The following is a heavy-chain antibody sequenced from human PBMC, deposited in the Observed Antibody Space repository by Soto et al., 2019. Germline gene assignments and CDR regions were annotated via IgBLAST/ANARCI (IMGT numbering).Heavy chain of an antibody. D-gene: IGHD6-19*01. CDR1: GGSISSSSYY. V-gene: IGHV4-39*01. J-gene: IGHJ4*02. CDR2: IYYSWST. Sequence: QLQLQESGPGLVKPSETLSLTCTVSGGSISSSSYYWGWIRQPPGKGLEWIGSIYYSWSTYYNPSLKSRVTISLDTSNNQFSLKLISLTAADTAVYYCATGGGWEEDGYFDYWGQGTLVTVSS. CDR3: ATGGGWEEDGYFDY.